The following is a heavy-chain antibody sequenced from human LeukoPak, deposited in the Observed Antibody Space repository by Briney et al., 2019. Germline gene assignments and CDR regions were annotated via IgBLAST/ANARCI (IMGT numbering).Heavy chain of an antibody. D-gene: IGHD3-10*01. Sequence: APVKVSCKASGYTFTSYDINWVRQATGQGLEWMGWMNPNSGNTGYAQKFQGRVTMTRNTSISTAYMELSSLRSEDTAVYYCASSTLYGSGIFYDYWGQGTLVTVSS. CDR1: GYTFTSYD. CDR3: ASSTLYGSGIFYDY. CDR2: MNPNSGNT. J-gene: IGHJ4*02. V-gene: IGHV1-8*01.